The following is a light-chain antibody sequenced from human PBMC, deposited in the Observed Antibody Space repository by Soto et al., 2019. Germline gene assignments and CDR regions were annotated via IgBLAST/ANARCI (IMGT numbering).Light chain of an antibody. CDR1: SSDVGGYNY. CDR3: NSYTSSSTVV. V-gene: IGLV2-14*03. CDR2: DVS. J-gene: IGLJ2*01. Sequence: QSALTQPDSVSGSPGQSITISCTGTSSDVGGYNYVSWYQQHPGKAPKLMIYDVSNRPSGVSNRFSGSKSGNTASLTISGLQAEDEDDYYCNSYTSSSTVVFGGGTKLTVL.